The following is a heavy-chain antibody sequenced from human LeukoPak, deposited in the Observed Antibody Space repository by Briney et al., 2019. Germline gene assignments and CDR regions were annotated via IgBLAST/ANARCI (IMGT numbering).Heavy chain of an antibody. CDR3: ARLTVPLRFDP. Sequence: SETLSLTCTVSDGSISSSSYYWGWIRQPPGKGLEWIGSIYYGSVFYSVSTYYNPSPKSRVTMSGDTSKNQFSLKLNSVSAADTAVYYCARLTVPLRFDPWGQGTLVTVSS. J-gene: IGHJ5*02. D-gene: IGHD2-2*01. V-gene: IGHV4-39*07. CDR2: IYYGSVFYSVST. CDR1: DGSISSSSYY.